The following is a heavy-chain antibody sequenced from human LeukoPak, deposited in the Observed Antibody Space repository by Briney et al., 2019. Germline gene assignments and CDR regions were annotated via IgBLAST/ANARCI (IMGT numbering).Heavy chain of an antibody. Sequence: GGSRRPAWAPAGSNFSTIWTTWDRQPQGKGLEWVAKINQDGSAKYYVGSVKGRFTLSKDNANDSLYLQMNSLRVDDTAVYHCATDSFSISLISLAGADVWGQGTMVTVSS. CDR1: GSNFSTIW. CDR2: INQDGSAK. J-gene: IGHJ3*01. V-gene: IGHV3-7*01. D-gene: IGHD6-19*01. CDR3: ATDSFSISLISLAGADV.